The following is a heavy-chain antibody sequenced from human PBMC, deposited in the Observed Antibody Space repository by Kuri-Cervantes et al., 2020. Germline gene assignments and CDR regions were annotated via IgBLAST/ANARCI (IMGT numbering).Heavy chain of an antibody. CDR2: INSAGSII. D-gene: IGHD1-1*01. Sequence: GGSLRLSCAASGFSTSNYWMQWVRQVPGKGLVWVSHINSAGSIINYAASVRGRFTISRDNAKSSMYLQLDSLRDEDTGVYYCMRESSATKGYWGQGTLVTVSS. CDR3: MRESSATKGY. CDR1: GFSTSNYW. V-gene: IGHV3-74*01. J-gene: IGHJ4*02.